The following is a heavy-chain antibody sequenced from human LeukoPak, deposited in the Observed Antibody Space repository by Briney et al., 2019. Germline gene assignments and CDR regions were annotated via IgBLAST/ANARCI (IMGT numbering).Heavy chain of an antibody. CDR3: ARGGCSSTSCYSYRHWFDP. Sequence: PSETLSLTCTVSGGSISSSSYYWGWIRQPPGKGLEWIGSIYYSGSTYYNPSLKSRVTISVDTSKNQFSLKLSSVTAADTAVYYCARGGCSSTSCYSYRHWFDPWGQGTLVTVSS. J-gene: IGHJ5*02. CDR2: IYYSGST. D-gene: IGHD2-2*01. V-gene: IGHV4-39*07. CDR1: GGSISSSSYY.